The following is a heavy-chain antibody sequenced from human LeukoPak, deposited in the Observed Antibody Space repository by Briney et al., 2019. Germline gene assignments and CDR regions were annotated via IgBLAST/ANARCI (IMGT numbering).Heavy chain of an antibody. J-gene: IGHJ4*02. CDR3: ARRGITIFGVVSYYFDY. D-gene: IGHD3-3*01. Sequence: ESGPTLVTPTQTLTLTCTFSGFSLSTSGVGVAWIRQPPGKALEWLALIYWNDDKYYSPSLKSRLTITKDTSKNQVVLTMTNMDPVDTATYYCARRGITIFGVVSYYFDYWGQGTLVTVSS. CDR2: IYWNDDK. V-gene: IGHV2-5*01. CDR1: GFSLSTSGVG.